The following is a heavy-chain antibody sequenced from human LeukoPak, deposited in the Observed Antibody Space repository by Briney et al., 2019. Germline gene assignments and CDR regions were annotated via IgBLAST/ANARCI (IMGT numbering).Heavy chain of an antibody. D-gene: IGHD6-13*01. CDR3: VRGLITGRQQLVQGYDY. CDR2: INHSGST. V-gene: IGHV4-34*01. CDR1: GGSFSGYY. J-gene: IGHJ4*02. Sequence: SETLSLTCAVYGGSFSGYYWSWIRQPPGKGLEWIGEINHSGSTNYNPSLKSRVTISVDTSKNQFSLKLSSVTAADTAVYYCVRGLITGRQQLVQGYDYWGQGTLVTVSS.